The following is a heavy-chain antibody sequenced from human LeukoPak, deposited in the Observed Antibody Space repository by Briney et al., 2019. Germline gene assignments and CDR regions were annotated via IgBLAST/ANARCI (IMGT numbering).Heavy chain of an antibody. CDR2: ISGSGGST. V-gene: IGHV3-23*01. CDR3: AKSQYYYGSGSYHKS. D-gene: IGHD3-10*01. CDR1: GFTFSSYA. Sequence: GGSLRLSCAASGFTFSSYAMSWVRQAPGKGLEWVSAISGSGGSTYYADSVKGRFTIPRDNSKNTLYLQMNSLRAEDTAVYYCAKSQYYYGSGSYHKSWGQGTQVTVSS. J-gene: IGHJ5*02.